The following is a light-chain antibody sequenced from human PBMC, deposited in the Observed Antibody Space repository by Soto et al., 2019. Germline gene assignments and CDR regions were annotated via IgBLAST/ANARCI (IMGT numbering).Light chain of an antibody. CDR1: SSNIGDNY. CDR2: DND. Sequence: QSVLTLQPSVSAAPGQTVTISCSGSSSNIGDNYVSWYQHLPGAAPKLIIYDNDKRSSGIPDRFSGSKSGTSATLDITGLQTGDDADYYCGTWDSTLSGVFGTGTKLTVL. CDR3: GTWDSTLSGV. V-gene: IGLV1-51*01. J-gene: IGLJ1*01.